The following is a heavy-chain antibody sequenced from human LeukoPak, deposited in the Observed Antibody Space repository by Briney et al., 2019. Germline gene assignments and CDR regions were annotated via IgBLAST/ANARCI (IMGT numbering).Heavy chain of an antibody. Sequence: ASVKVSCKASGYTFTSYGISWVRQAPGQGLEWMGWINPNSGGTNYAQKFQGRVTMTRDTSISTAYMELSRLRSDDTAVYYCARSETTSFDYWGQGTLVTVSS. D-gene: IGHD4-17*01. CDR2: INPNSGGT. J-gene: IGHJ4*02. V-gene: IGHV1-2*02. CDR1: GYTFTSYG. CDR3: ARSETTSFDY.